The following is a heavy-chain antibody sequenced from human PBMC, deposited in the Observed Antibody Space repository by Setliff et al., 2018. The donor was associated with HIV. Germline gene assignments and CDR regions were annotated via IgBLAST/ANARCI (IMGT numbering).Heavy chain of an antibody. CDR3: AKVPDYYDSGDY. CDR1: GFTFDDYA. CDR2: ISWNSGSI. J-gene: IGHJ4*02. V-gene: IGHV3-9*01. D-gene: IGHD3-16*01. Sequence: PGGSLRLSCAASGFTFDDYAMHWVRQAPGKGLEWVSGISWNSGSIGYADSVKGRFTISRDNAKNSLYRQMNSLRPEDTGLYYCAKVPDYYDSGDYWGQGTLVTVSS.